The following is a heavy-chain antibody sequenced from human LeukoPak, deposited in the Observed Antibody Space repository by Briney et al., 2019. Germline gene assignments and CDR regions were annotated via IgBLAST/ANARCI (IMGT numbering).Heavy chain of an antibody. Sequence: ASGKLSRKAAVSTFIASGVSCVRQSPGHRLGWMGWISAYSDHTDYAQKLQDRATITTDTPTGTAYMELPSLTSDDTAVYYCASDRAPKYQLLYWGQGTLVTLCS. CDR2: ISAYSDHT. V-gene: IGHV1-18*01. J-gene: IGHJ4*02. D-gene: IGHD2-2*01. CDR1: VSTFIASG. CDR3: ASDRAPKYQLLY.